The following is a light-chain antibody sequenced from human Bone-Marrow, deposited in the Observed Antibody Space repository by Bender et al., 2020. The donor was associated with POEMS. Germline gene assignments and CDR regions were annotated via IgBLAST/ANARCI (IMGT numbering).Light chain of an antibody. CDR1: SSDIGGYDS. CDR2: DVT. Sequence: QSALTQPASVSGSPGQSITITCTGTSSDIGGYDSVSWYQQHPGEAPNLVIYDVTNRPSGVSDRFSGSKSGNTASLTISGLQAEDEADYYCCSYAGPTTWVFGGGTKLTVL. CDR3: CSYAGPTTWV. J-gene: IGLJ3*02. V-gene: IGLV2-14*03.